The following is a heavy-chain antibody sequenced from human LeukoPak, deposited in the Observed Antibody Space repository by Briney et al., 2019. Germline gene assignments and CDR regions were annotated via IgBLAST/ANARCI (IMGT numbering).Heavy chain of an antibody. CDR1: GFTFSTSA. CDR3: AKGVSGYVPGY. J-gene: IGHJ4*02. D-gene: IGHD6-25*01. Sequence: GGSLRLSCAASGFTFSTSAMSWGRRAPGKGLEWVSAISGSGASTYYADSVKGRFTISRDNSKNTLYLQINSLRAEDTAVYHCAKGVSGYVPGYWGQGTLVTVSS. CDR2: ISGSGAST. V-gene: IGHV3-23*01.